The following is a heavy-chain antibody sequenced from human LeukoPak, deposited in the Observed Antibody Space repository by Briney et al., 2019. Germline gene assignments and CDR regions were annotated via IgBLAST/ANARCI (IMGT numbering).Heavy chain of an antibody. CDR1: GFTFSTYW. CDR2: IKQDGSEK. D-gene: IGHD6-13*01. V-gene: IGHV3-7*01. CDR3: TREAAAGIDY. Sequence: GGSLRLPCAASGFTFSTYWMSWVRQAPGKGLEWVANIKQDGSEKYYLDSVKGRFTISRDNAKNSLYLQMNSLRAEDTAVYFCTREAAAGIDYWGQGTLVTVSS. J-gene: IGHJ4*02.